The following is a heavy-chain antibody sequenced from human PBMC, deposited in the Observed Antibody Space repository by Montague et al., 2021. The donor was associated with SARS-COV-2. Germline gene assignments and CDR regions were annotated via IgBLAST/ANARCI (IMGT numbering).Heavy chain of an antibody. D-gene: IGHD2-15*01. Sequence: SETRSLTCTVSGASIGRSTYYWGCIRQPPGKDLDWIVTNYYSRATHYNPSLRSRVSISLDTYKNQLSLRLTSVTAADTAFYYFGNDTTPYFRFDYWGRGTLISVSS. J-gene: IGHJ4*02. CDR3: GNDTTPYFRFDY. CDR1: GASIGRSTYY. CDR2: NYYSRAT. V-gene: IGHV4-39*03.